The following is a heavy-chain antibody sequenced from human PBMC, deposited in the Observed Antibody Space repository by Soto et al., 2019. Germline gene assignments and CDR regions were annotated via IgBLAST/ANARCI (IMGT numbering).Heavy chain of an antibody. CDR1: GGTFSSYA. J-gene: IGHJ6*02. Sequence: SLKVSCKASGGTFSSYAISWVRQAPGQGLEWMGGIIPIFGTANYAQKFQGRVTITADESTSTAYMELSSLRSEDTAVYYCARDYCSSTSCYFWVRNMDVWRQGTTVTVSS. CDR2: IIPIFGTA. D-gene: IGHD2-2*01. CDR3: ARDYCSSTSCYFWVRNMDV. V-gene: IGHV1-69*13.